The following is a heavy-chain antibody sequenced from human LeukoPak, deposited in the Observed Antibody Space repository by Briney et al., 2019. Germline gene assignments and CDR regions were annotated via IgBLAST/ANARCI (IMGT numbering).Heavy chain of an antibody. J-gene: IGHJ6*02. V-gene: IGHV3-9*01. CDR2: ISWNSGSI. Sequence: PGRSLRLSCAASGFTFDDYAMHWVRQAPGKGLEWVSGISWNSGSIGYADSVKGRFTISRDNAKNSLYLQMNSLRAEDTALYYCAKELGNYYDSSGYYPSLYYYYGMDVWGQGTTVTVSS. CDR1: GFTFDDYA. D-gene: IGHD3-22*01. CDR3: AKELGNYYDSSGYYPSLYYYYGMDV.